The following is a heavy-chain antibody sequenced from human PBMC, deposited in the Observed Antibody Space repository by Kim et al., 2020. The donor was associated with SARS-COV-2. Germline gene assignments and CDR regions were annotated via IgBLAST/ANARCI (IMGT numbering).Heavy chain of an antibody. J-gene: IGHJ4*02. Sequence: GGSLRLSCAASGFTFSSYAMHWVRQAPGKGLEWVAVISYDGSNKYYADSVKGRFTISRDNSKNTLYLQMNSLRAEDTAVYYCARATYFDYWGQGTLVTVSS. V-gene: IGHV3-30*04. CDR3: ARATYFDY. CDR2: ISYDGSNK. CDR1: GFTFSSYA.